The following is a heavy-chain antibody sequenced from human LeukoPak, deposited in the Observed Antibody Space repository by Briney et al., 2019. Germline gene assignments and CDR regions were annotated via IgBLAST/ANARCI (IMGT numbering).Heavy chain of an antibody. D-gene: IGHD3-22*01. CDR2: ISGSGGST. Sequence: GGSLRLSCAASGFTFSSYAMSWVRQAPGKGLEWVSAISGSGGSTYYADSVKGRFTISRDNSKNTLYLQMNSLRAEDTAVYYCAKEWYYDSSGYYIPGFDIWGQGTMVTVSS. CDR3: AKEWYYDSSGYYIPGFDI. CDR1: GFTFSSYA. V-gene: IGHV3-23*01. J-gene: IGHJ3*02.